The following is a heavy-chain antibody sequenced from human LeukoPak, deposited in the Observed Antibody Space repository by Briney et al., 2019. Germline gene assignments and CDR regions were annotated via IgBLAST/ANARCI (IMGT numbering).Heavy chain of an antibody. V-gene: IGHV4-4*07. Sequence: SETLSLTCTVSGGSISSYYWSWIRQPARKGLEWIGRIYTSGSTNYNPSLKSRVTMSVDTSKNQFSLKLSSVTAADTAVYYCARGSQRGYYDSSGYYYGNPFDYWGQGTLVTVSS. J-gene: IGHJ4*02. CDR1: GGSISSYY. CDR2: IYTSGST. CDR3: ARGSQRGYYDSSGYYYGNPFDY. D-gene: IGHD3-22*01.